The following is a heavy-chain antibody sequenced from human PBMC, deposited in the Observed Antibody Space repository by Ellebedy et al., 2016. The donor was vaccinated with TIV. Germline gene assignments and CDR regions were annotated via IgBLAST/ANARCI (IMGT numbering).Heavy chain of an antibody. CDR3: AREGSRDGSSDY. Sequence: ASVKVSCXASGYTFTSYAMHWVRQAPGQRLEWMGWINAGNGNTKYSQKFQGRVTMTRDTSTSTVYMELSSLRSEDTAVYYCAREGSRDGSSDYWGQGTLVTVSS. D-gene: IGHD6-13*01. CDR1: GYTFTSYA. J-gene: IGHJ4*02. V-gene: IGHV1-3*01. CDR2: INAGNGNT.